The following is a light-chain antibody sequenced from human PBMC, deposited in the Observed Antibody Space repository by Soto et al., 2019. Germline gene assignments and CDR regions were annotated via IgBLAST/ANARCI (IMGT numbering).Light chain of an antibody. Sequence: EMVMAQSPATLSVSPGERATLSCGACQSVSSSLAWYQQKPGQAPRLLISGASTRATGVPARFSGSGSGTEFTLTISSLQSEDFAVYYCQQYNKWPYTFGQGTKLEIK. V-gene: IGKV3-15*01. CDR1: QSVSSS. CDR2: GAS. J-gene: IGKJ2*01. CDR3: QQYNKWPYT.